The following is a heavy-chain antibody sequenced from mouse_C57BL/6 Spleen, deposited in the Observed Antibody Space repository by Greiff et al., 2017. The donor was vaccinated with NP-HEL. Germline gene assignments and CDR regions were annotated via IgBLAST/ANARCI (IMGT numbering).Heavy chain of an antibody. CDR1: GYAFSSYW. V-gene: IGHV1-80*01. J-gene: IGHJ2*01. CDR2: IYPGDGDT. Sequence: QVQLKQSGAELVKPGASVKISCKASGYAFSSYWMNWVKQRPGKGLEWIGQIYPGDGDTNYNGKFKGKATLTADKSSSTAYMQLSSLTSEDSAVYFCARSRTGTDFDYWGQGTTLTVSS. CDR3: ARSRTGTDFDY. D-gene: IGHD4-1*01.